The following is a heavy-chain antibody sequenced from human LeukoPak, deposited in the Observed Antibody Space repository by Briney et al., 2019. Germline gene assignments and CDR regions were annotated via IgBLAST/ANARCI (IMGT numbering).Heavy chain of an antibody. D-gene: IGHD3-10*01. J-gene: IGHJ4*02. CDR3: AKDYATTGRYPHGSAST. V-gene: IGHV3-30*02. Sequence: GGSLRLSCAASGFIFSNYGMQWVRQAPGKGLEWVTFIRFDGSNKFYADSVKGRFTISRDNPKNTLYLQMNSLRADDTAVYYCAKDYATTGRYPHGSASTWGQGTLVTVSS. CDR1: GFIFSNYG. CDR2: IRFDGSNK.